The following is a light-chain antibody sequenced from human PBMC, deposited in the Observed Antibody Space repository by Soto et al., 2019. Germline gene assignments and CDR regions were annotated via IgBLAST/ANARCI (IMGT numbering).Light chain of an antibody. J-gene: IGLJ2*01. Sequence: QSVLTQSPSASGTPGQRVTISCSGSSSNIGSHTVNWYQQLPGTAPKLLIYTNNQRPSGVPDRFSGSKSGTSASLAISGLQSEDEADYYCAAWDDSLNGVVFGGGTKLTVL. CDR1: SSNIGSHT. CDR2: TNN. CDR3: AAWDDSLNGVV. V-gene: IGLV1-44*01.